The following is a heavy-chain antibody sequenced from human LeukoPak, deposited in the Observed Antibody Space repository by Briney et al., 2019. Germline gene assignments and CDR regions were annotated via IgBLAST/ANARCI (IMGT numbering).Heavy chain of an antibody. Sequence: GGSLRLSCTASEFTSNSYGMHWVRQAPGKGLEWVAFIRFDGSDEHYADSVKGRFTISRDNSKNTLYLQMNSLRAEDTAVYDCAKDRRGSCNAGSCYCCDYWGRGALVTVSS. V-gene: IGHV3-30*02. CDR3: AKDRRGSCNAGSCYCCDY. J-gene: IGHJ4*02. D-gene: IGHD2-15*01. CDR1: EFTSNSYG. CDR2: IRFDGSDE.